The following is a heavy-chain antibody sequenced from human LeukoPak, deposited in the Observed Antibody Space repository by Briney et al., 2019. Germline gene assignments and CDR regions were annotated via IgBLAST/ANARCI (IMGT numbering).Heavy chain of an antibody. J-gene: IGHJ4*02. CDR1: GFTSSSYE. D-gene: IGHD1-26*01. V-gene: IGHV3-48*03. CDR2: ISSSGSTI. CDR3: ARGSFALDC. Sequence: PGGSLRLSCAASGFTSSSYEMNWVRQAPGKGLEWVSYISSSGSTIYYADSVKGRFTISRDNAKNSLYLQMNSLRAEDTAVYYCARGSFALDCWGQGTLVTVSS.